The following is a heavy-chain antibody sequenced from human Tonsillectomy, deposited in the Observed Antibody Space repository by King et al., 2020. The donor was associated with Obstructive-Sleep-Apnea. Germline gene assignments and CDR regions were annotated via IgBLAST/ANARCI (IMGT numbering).Heavy chain of an antibody. J-gene: IGHJ5*02. CDR2: MNPNSGNT. D-gene: IGHD3-22*01. CDR3: AKAWYSSCWTLRGFDP. V-gene: IGHV1-8*01. CDR1: GYTFTSYD. Sequence: QLVQSGAEVKKPGASVKVSCKASGYTFTSYDINWVRQATGQGLEWMGWMNPNSGNTGYAQKFQGRVTMTRNTSISTAYMELSSPRSEDTAIYYCAKAWYSSCWTLRGFDPWGQGTLVTVSS.